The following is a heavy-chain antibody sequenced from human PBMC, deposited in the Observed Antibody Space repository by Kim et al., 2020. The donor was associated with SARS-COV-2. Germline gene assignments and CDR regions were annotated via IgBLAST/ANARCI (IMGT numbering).Heavy chain of an antibody. J-gene: IGHJ6*02. D-gene: IGHD3-22*01. CDR3: ARSGYNMIVVVITPYYYYGMDV. CDR2: MNPNSGNT. CDR1: GYTFTSYD. V-gene: IGHV1-8*01. Sequence: ASVKVSCKASGYTFTSYDINWVRQATGQGLEWMGWMNPNSGNTGYAQKFQGRVTMTRNTSISTAYMELSSLRSEDTAVYYCARSGYNMIVVVITPYYYYGMDVWGQGTRVTVSS.